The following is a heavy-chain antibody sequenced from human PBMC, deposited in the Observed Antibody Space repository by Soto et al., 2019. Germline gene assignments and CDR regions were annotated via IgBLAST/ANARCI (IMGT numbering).Heavy chain of an antibody. CDR3: ARGEYSSGWYYYFDY. D-gene: IGHD6-19*01. Sequence: GGSLRLSCAASGFTFSSYWMHWVRQAPGKGLVWVSRINSDGSSTSYADSVKGRFTISRDNAKNTLYLQMNSLRAEDTAVYYCARGEYSSGWYYYFDYWGQGTLVTVSS. CDR2: INSDGSST. J-gene: IGHJ4*02. CDR1: GFTFSSYW. V-gene: IGHV3-74*01.